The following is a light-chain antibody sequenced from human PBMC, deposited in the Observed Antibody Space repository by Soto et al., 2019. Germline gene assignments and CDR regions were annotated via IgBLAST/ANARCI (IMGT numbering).Light chain of an antibody. J-gene: IGKJ1*01. Sequence: DIQMTQSPSTLAASVGDTVTITCRASQTISFSLAWYQQKQGKAPKLLIYDASTLQSGVPSRFSGSESGTEFILTISGLQPNEFATYYCQQYHGYSLTFGQGTKVEI. V-gene: IGKV1-5*01. CDR2: DAS. CDR1: QTISFS. CDR3: QQYHGYSLT.